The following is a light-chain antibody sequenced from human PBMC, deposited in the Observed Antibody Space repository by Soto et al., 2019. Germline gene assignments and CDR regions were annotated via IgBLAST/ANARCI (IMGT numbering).Light chain of an antibody. V-gene: IGKV3-11*01. J-gene: IGKJ5*01. CDR2: DTF. Sequence: EIVLTQSPATLSLAPGERATLSCRASQSVSNRLACYQQKPGQAPRLLVYDTFNRATGIPARFSGSGSGTDFTLTISSLEPEDFAVYYCQQRSNWPPITFGQGTRLEIK. CDR1: QSVSNR. CDR3: QQRSNWPPIT.